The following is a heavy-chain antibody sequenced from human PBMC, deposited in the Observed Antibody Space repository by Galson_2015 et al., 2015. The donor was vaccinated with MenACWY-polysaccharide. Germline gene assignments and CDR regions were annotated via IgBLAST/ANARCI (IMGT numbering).Heavy chain of an antibody. V-gene: IGHV4-34*01. Sequence: ETLSLTCAVYGGSSSGYYWSWIRQPPGKGLEWIGEINHSGSTNYNPSLKSRVTISVDTSKNQFSLKLSSVTAADTAVYYCARGDFWSGYYGKRFDYWGQGTLVTVSS. CDR3: ARGDFWSGYYGKRFDY. D-gene: IGHD3-3*01. J-gene: IGHJ4*02. CDR1: GGSSSGYY. CDR2: INHSGST.